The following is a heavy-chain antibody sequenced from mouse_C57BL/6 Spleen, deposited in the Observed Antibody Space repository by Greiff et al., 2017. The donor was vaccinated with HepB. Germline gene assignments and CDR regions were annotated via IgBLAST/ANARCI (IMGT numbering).Heavy chain of an antibody. Sequence: VQLQQPGAELVRPGSSVKLSCKASGYTFTSYWMHWVKQRPIQGLEWIGNIDPSDSETHYNQKFKDKATLTVDKSSSTAYMQLSSLTSEDSAVYYCARRLTGTYYFDYWGQGTTLTVSS. CDR2: IDPSDSET. CDR3: ARRLTGTYYFDY. D-gene: IGHD4-1*01. CDR1: GYTFTSYW. V-gene: IGHV1-52*01. J-gene: IGHJ2*01.